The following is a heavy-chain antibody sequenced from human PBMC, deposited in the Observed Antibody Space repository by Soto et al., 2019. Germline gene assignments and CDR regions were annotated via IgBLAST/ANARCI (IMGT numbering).Heavy chain of an antibody. CDR3: ASRERVDAFDI. D-gene: IGHD1-26*01. J-gene: IGHJ3*02. CDR1: GGTFSSYA. V-gene: IGHV1-69*01. CDR2: IIPILGSA. Sequence: QVQLVQSGAEVKKPGSSVKVSCKASGGTFSSYAISWVRQAPGQGLEWMGGIIPILGSANYAQKFQDRVTITADESTTTTYIELSSLRSEDAAVYYCASRERVDAFDIWGQGTMVIVSS.